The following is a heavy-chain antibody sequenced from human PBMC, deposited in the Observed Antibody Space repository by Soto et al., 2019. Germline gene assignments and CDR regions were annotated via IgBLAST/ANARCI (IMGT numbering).Heavy chain of an antibody. D-gene: IGHD2-21*01. Sequence: EVKLVESGGGWVQPGRSLRLSCAASGFSFDDYAMPWVRQLPGKGLEWVAGIGWRSFTLGYANSVKGRFTISRDNAQNFLYLQMDDLRAEDSALYFCAKDRLASSRGRFDVWGRGTLVTVSS. V-gene: IGHV3-9*01. CDR1: GFSFDDYA. J-gene: IGHJ4*02. CDR3: AKDRLASSRGRFDV. CDR2: IGWRSFTL.